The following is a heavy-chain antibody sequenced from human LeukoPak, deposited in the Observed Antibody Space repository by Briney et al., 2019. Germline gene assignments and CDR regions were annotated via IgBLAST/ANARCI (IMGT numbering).Heavy chain of an antibody. V-gene: IGHV1-69*13. J-gene: IGHJ3*02. Sequence: ASVKVSCKASGYTFTSYGISWVRQAPGQGLEWMGGIIPIFGTANYAQKFQGRVTITADESTSTAYMELSSLRSEDTAVYYCARNLYCSSTSCYTNGVYGAFDIWGQGTMVTVSS. CDR2: IIPIFGTA. CDR1: GYTFTSYG. D-gene: IGHD2-2*02. CDR3: ARNLYCSSTSCYTNGVYGAFDI.